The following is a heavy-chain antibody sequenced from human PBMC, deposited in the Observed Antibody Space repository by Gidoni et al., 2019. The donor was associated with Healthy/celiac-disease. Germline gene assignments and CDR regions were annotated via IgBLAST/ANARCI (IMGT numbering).Heavy chain of an antibody. J-gene: IGHJ3*02. V-gene: IGHV3-23*04. CDR3: AKRWEVAGDAFDI. CDR1: GLTFSSYA. Sequence: EVQLEESGGGLVQPGGSLRLSCAASGLTFSSYALSWVRQASGTGLEWVSAIRGNSGTAYYADSGKGRFTIARDNSKNTLYLQMNSLRAEDTAVYYCAKRWEVAGDAFDIWGQGTMVIVSS. D-gene: IGHD2-15*01. CDR2: IRGNSGTA.